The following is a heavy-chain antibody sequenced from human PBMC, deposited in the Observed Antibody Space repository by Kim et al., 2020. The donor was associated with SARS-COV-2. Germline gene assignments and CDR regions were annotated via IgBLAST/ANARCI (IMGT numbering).Heavy chain of an antibody. Sequence: SETLSLTCTVSGGSISSYYWSWIRQPPGKGLEWIGYIYYSGSTNYNPSLKSRVTISVDTSKNQFSLKLSSVTAADTAVYYCAGVGYDFWSGHYGMDVWGQGTTVTVSS. V-gene: IGHV4-59*01. J-gene: IGHJ6*02. CDR1: GGSISSYY. D-gene: IGHD3-3*01. CDR2: IYYSGST. CDR3: AGVGYDFWSGHYGMDV.